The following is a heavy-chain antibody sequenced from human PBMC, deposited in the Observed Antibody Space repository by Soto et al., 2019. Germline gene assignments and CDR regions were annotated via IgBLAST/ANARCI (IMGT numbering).Heavy chain of an antibody. J-gene: IGHJ4*02. CDR1: GGTFSSYT. CDR3: ASIDLNSSSWLPFDY. V-gene: IGHV1-69*02. Sequence: GASVKVSCKASGGTFSSYTISWVRQAPGQGLEWMGRIIPILGIANYAQKFQGRVTITADKSASTAYMELSSLRSEDTAVYYCASIDLNSSSWLPFDYWGQGTLVTVSS. CDR2: IIPILGIA. D-gene: IGHD6-13*01.